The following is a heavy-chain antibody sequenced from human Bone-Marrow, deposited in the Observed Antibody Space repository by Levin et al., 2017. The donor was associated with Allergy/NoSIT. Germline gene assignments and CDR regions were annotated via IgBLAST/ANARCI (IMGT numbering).Heavy chain of an antibody. Sequence: GGSLRLSCEVSGVTFSSHAMSWVRQAPGKWLEWVSAVSGNGESTFYADSVKGRFTVSRDNSRNTLFLQMNSLSAEETALYYCAKNSRYLEGSAPDYWGRGTLVSVSS. CDR1: GVTFSSHA. V-gene: IGHV3-23*01. CDR3: AKNSRYLEGSAPDY. CDR2: VSGNGEST. J-gene: IGHJ4*02. D-gene: IGHD3-3*01.